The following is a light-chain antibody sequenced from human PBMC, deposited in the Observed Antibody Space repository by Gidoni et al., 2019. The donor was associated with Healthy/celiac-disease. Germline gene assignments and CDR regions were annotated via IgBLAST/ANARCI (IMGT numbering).Light chain of an antibody. CDR3: MQALQTPLT. CDR1: QSLLHSNGYNY. J-gene: IGKJ4*01. Sequence: DLVMPQSPLSLPVTPGEPASISCRSSQSLLHSNGYNYLDWYLQKPGQSPQLLIYLGSNRASGVPDRVSGSGSGTEFTLKISRVEAEDVGVYYCMQALQTPLTFGGGTKVEIK. CDR2: LGS. V-gene: IGKV2-28*01.